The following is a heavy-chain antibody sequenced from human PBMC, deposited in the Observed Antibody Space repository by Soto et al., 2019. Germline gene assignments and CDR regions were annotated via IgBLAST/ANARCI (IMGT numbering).Heavy chain of an antibody. CDR3: ARQSSSWGWNYDMDV. Sequence: EASVKVSCKASGYNFTCYYMHSVRQAPGQGLEWMGWINPNSGGTNYAQKFQGWVTMTRDTSISTAYMELSRLRSDDTAVYYCARQSSSWGWNYDMDVWGQGSTVTVSS. CDR2: INPNSGGT. V-gene: IGHV1-2*04. CDR1: GYNFTCYY. D-gene: IGHD6-13*01. J-gene: IGHJ6*02.